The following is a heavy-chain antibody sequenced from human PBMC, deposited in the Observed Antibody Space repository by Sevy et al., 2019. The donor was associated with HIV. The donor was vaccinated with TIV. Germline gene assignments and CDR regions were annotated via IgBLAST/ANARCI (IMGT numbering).Heavy chain of an antibody. J-gene: IGHJ4*02. V-gene: IGHV2-5*02. Sequence: SGPTLVNPTQTLTLTCTFSGFSFSTSGVGGGWIRQPPGKALQWLALINWDDDKRYSPSLKSRLTITKDTSKDQVVLKMANMDPVDTGTYYCAHRRSKGITITEFDYWGQGTLVTVSS. CDR1: GFSFSTSGVG. D-gene: IGHD3-9*01. CDR3: AHRRSKGITITEFDY. CDR2: INWDDDK.